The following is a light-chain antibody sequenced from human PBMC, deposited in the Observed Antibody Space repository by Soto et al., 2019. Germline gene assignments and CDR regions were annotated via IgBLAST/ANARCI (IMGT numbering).Light chain of an antibody. V-gene: IGKV3-15*01. Sequence: EIVMTQSPSSLSVSLGESVTLSCQASQSVASNLAWYQQKPGQAPRLLIYGTSTRATGVPARFSGSGSGTDFTLTISSLQAADFAVYHCQHYNNWPITFGQGTRLEIK. CDR2: GTS. CDR3: QHYNNWPIT. CDR1: QSVASN. J-gene: IGKJ5*01.